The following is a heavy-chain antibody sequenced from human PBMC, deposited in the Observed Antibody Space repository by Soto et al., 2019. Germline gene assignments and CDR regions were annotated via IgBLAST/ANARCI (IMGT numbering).Heavy chain of an antibody. CDR2: IYYSGST. D-gene: IGHD3-3*01. J-gene: IGHJ5*02. CDR3: ARNHYDFWSGYYTKAHPVWFDP. V-gene: IGHV4-59*08. Sequence: SETLSLTCTVSGGSISSYYWSWIRQPPGKGLEWIGYIYYSGSTNYNPSLKSRVTISVDTSKNQFSLKLSSVTAADTAVYYCARNHYDFWSGYYTKAHPVWFDPWGQGTLVTVSS. CDR1: GGSISSYY.